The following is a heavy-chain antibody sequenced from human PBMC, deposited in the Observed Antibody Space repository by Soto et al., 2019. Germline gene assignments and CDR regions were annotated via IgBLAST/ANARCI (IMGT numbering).Heavy chain of an antibody. CDR2: ISAYNGNT. V-gene: IGHV1-18*01. CDR3: ARILYDFWSGSLFDY. D-gene: IGHD3-3*01. CDR1: GYTFTSYG. Sequence: ASVKVSCKASGYTFTSYGISWVRQAPGQGLEWMGWISAYNGNTNYAQKLQGRVTMTTDTSTSTAYMELRSLRSDDTAVYYCARILYDFWSGSLFDYWGQGTLVTV. J-gene: IGHJ4*02.